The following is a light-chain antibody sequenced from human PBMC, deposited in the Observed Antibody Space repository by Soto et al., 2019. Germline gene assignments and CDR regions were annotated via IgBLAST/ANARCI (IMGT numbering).Light chain of an antibody. Sequence: SYELTQPLSVSVGLGQTARITCGGNDIENKNVHWYQQKPGQAPVLVLFRDSNRPSGISERFSGSNSGNTATLSISGAQDGDEADCYCQVWASNTYVFGSGTKVTVL. J-gene: IGLJ1*01. CDR3: QVWASNTYV. V-gene: IGLV3-9*01. CDR2: RDS. CDR1: DIENKN.